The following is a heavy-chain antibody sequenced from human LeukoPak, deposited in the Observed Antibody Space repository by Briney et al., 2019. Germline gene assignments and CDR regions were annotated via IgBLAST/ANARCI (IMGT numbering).Heavy chain of an antibody. D-gene: IGHD3-22*01. CDR1: GFTFSSYV. CDR3: AKFTKGYYDSSGRFDY. Sequence: PGGSLRLSCETAGFTFSSYVMHWVRRTPGKGLVWVSRISHDGIISYADSVKGRFTISRDNAKNSLYLQMNSLRAEDTALYYCAKFTKGYYDSSGRFDYWGQGTLVTVSS. J-gene: IGHJ4*02. CDR2: ISHDGII. V-gene: IGHV3-74*01.